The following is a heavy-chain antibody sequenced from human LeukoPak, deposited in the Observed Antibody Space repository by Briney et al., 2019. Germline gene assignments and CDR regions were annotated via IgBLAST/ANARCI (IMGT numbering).Heavy chain of an antibody. CDR3: AKGGLGYCSSTSCLYFDY. J-gene: IGHJ4*02. Sequence: GGSLRLSCAASGFTFSSYAMSWVRQAPGKGLEWVSAINGSGGSTYYADSVKGRFTISRDNSKNTLYLQMNSLRAEDTAVYYCAKGGLGYCSSTSCLYFDYWGQGTLVTVSS. V-gene: IGHV3-23*01. CDR1: GFTFSSYA. CDR2: INGSGGST. D-gene: IGHD2-2*01.